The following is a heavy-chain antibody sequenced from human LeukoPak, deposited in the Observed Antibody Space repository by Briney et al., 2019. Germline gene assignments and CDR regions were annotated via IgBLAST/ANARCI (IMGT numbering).Heavy chain of an antibody. J-gene: IGHJ4*02. CDR1: GFTFSSYS. Sequence: GGSLRLSCAASGFTFSSYSMNWVRQAPGKGLEWVSYISSSSSTIYYADSVKGRFTISRDNAKNSLYLQMNSLRAEDTAVYYCARGLESSGYSYWGQGTLVTVSS. CDR3: ARGLESSGYSY. V-gene: IGHV3-48*01. D-gene: IGHD3-22*01. CDR2: ISSSSSTI.